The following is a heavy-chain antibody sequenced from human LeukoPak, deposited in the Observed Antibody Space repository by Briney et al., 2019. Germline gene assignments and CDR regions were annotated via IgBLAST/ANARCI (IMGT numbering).Heavy chain of an antibody. J-gene: IGHJ3*02. V-gene: IGHV3-21*01. Sequence: GGSLRLSCAASGFTFSSYSMNWVRQAPGKGLEWVSSISSSSSYIYYADSVKGRFTISRDNAKNSLYLQMNSLRAEDTAVYYCASGYCSSTSCQYSAFDIWGQGTMVTVSS. CDR1: GFTFSSYS. CDR3: ASGYCSSTSCQYSAFDI. CDR2: ISSSSSYI. D-gene: IGHD2-2*03.